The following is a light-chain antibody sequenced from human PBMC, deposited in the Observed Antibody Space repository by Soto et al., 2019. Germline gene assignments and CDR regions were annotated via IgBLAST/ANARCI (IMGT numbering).Light chain of an antibody. CDR1: SSDVGNYNY. CDR3: CSFAGRYTFDV. CDR2: DVT. V-gene: IGLV2-11*01. J-gene: IGLJ1*01. Sequence: QSVLTQPRSVSGSPGQSVTISCTGTSSDVGNYNYVSWFQQHPGKAPKLMIYDVTKRPSGVPDRFSGSKSGNTASLTISGLQAEDEADYYCCSFAGRYTFDVFGIGTKVTV.